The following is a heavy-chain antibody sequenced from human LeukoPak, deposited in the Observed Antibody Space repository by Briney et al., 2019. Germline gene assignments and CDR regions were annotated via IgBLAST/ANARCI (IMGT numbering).Heavy chain of an antibody. Sequence: RGSLRLSCAAPGFTVSTKYMNWVRQAPGKGLGWVSILYSGDSTYYADSVKCRFIVFRDNSKNTLYLQMNALRADDTAVYYCARVGDHYHWYLDLWGRGTLVTVSS. V-gene: IGHV3-53*01. CDR3: ARVGDHYHWYLDL. J-gene: IGHJ2*01. CDR2: LYSGDST. CDR1: GFTVSTKY. D-gene: IGHD3-10*01.